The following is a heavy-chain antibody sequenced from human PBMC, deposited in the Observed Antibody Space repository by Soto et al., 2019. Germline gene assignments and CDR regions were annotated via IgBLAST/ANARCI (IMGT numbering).Heavy chain of an antibody. Sequence: QLQLQESGSGLVKPSQTLSLTYAVSGGSISSGGYSWSWIRQPPGKGLEWIGYIYHSGYTYYNPSLKSRVTISVDRSKNQFSLKLSSVTAADTAVYYCARAHYGDYGYGMDVWGQGTPVKVSS. V-gene: IGHV4-30-2*01. D-gene: IGHD4-17*01. CDR3: ARAHYGDYGYGMDV. CDR1: GGSISSGGYS. J-gene: IGHJ6*02. CDR2: IYHSGYT.